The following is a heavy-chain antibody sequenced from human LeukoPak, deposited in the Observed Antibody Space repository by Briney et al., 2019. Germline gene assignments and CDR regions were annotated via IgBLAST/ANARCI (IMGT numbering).Heavy chain of an antibody. V-gene: IGHV3-23*01. CDR2: TSYGGGRT. D-gene: IGHD1-26*01. CDR3: ARGIAGAGYFDY. Sequence: TGGSLRLSCAASGFTFSSYAMSWVRQAPGKGLEWVSTTSYGGGRTYYADSVKGRFTISRDNSKNTLYLQMNGLRAEDTAVYYCARGIAGAGYFDYWGQGTLVTVSS. CDR1: GFTFSSYA. J-gene: IGHJ4*02.